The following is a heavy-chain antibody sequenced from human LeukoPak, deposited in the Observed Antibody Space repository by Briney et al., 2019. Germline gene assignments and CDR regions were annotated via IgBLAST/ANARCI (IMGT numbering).Heavy chain of an antibody. V-gene: IGHV3-48*02. Sequence: GGSLRLSCAASGFTFSIYSMNWVRQPPGKGLEWVSYISSSSTSIYYADSVKRRFTISRDNAKNSLYLQMNSLRDDDTAVYYCASSDDYGGNRFGYWGQGTLVTVSS. J-gene: IGHJ4*02. D-gene: IGHD4-23*01. CDR1: GFTFSIYS. CDR3: ASSDDYGGNRFGY. CDR2: ISSSSTSI.